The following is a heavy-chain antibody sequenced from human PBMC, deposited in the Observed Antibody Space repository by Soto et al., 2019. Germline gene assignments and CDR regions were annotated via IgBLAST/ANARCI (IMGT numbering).Heavy chain of an antibody. CDR2: IGHGGGT. D-gene: IGHD3-16*01. Sequence: SETLSLTCAVYGGSFRGYYWSWIRQPPGKGLEWIGEIGHGGGTIYNPSLETRVTISEDSSNNQFSLKVNSVTAADTAVYYCARHGGYYFDYWGQGAPVTAPQ. V-gene: IGHV4-34*01. CDR1: GGSFRGYY. CDR3: ARHGGYYFDY. J-gene: IGHJ4*02.